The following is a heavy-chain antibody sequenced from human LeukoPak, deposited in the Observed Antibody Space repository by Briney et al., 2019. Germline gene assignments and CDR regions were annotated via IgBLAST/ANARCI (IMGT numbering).Heavy chain of an antibody. J-gene: IGHJ1*01. V-gene: IGHV1-69*06. CDR3: ASTVRAEYFQH. Sequence: SVKVSCKASGGTFSSYAISWVRQAPGQGLEWMGGIIPIFGTANYAQKFQGRVTITADKSTSTAYMELSSLRSEDTAVYYCASTVRAEYFQHWGQGTLVTVSS. CDR2: IIPIFGTA. CDR1: GGTFSSYA.